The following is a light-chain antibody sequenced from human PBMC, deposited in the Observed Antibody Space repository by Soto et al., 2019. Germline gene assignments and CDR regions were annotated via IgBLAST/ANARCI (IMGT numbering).Light chain of an antibody. Sequence: HSALTQPASVSGSPGQSITISCTGTSSDIGNYNFVSWFQQHPDKAPKLMIYEVNKRPSGVSNRFSGSKSGNTASLTISGLQPEDEADYYCSSYAYGSTLGVFGGGTQLTVL. CDR1: SSDIGNYNF. V-gene: IGLV2-23*02. J-gene: IGLJ3*02. CDR3: SSYAYGSTLGV. CDR2: EVN.